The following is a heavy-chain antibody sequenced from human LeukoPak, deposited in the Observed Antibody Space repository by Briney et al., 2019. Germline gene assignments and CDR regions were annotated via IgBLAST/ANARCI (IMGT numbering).Heavy chain of an antibody. CDR3: ARQRRSSSSTNIYYFDY. Sequence: PSETLSLTCTVSGGSISSSSYYWGWIRQPPGKGLEWIGSIYYSGSTYYNPSLKSRVTISVDTSKNQFSLKLSSVTAADTAVYYCARQRRSSSSTNIYYFDYWGQGTLVTVSS. V-gene: IGHV4-39*01. CDR1: GGSISSSSYY. CDR2: IYYSGST. D-gene: IGHD2-2*01. J-gene: IGHJ4*02.